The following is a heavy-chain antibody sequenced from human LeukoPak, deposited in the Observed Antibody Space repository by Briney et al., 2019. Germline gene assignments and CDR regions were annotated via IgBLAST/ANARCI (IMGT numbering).Heavy chain of an antibody. Sequence: SCKVSGYTLTELSMHWVRQAPGKGLEWVAVIWYDGSNQYYADSVKGRFTISRDNSKMILYLQMNSLRAEDTAVYYCVRDRGGGSGYSRYFDLWGQGTLVTVSS. CDR2: IWYDGSNQ. D-gene: IGHD3-22*01. CDR1: GYTLTELS. V-gene: IGHV3-33*01. CDR3: VRDRGGGSGYSRYFDL. J-gene: IGHJ5*02.